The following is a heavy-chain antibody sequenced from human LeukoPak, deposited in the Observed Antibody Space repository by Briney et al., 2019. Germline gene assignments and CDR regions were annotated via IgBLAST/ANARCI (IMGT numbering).Heavy chain of an antibody. CDR2: ISPNNGNT. D-gene: IGHD2-21*02. CDR3: ASDCDNGDY. CDR1: GYTFTAYG. V-gene: IGHV1-18*01. Sequence: ASVKVSCKASGYTFTAYGINWVRQAPGQGLEWMGRISPNNGNTNYPQKLQGRITMTADTSTSTAYMELRSLNSDDTAVYYCASDCDNGDYWGQGTLVTVSS. J-gene: IGHJ4*02.